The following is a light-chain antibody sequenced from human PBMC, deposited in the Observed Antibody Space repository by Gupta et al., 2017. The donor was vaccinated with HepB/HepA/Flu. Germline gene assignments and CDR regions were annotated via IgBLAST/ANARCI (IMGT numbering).Light chain of an antibody. CDR3: QQYESLPT. J-gene: IGKJ4*01. Sequence: DIQMTQSPSSLSASIGDRVTITCRASQDVNIYLNWYQKKSGKAPKLLICDASKLEKGVPSRFSGDGSGTDFTLTTGSLQPEDIATYYCQQYESLPTFGGGTTVAIK. CDR1: QDVNIY. CDR2: DAS. V-gene: IGKV1-33*01.